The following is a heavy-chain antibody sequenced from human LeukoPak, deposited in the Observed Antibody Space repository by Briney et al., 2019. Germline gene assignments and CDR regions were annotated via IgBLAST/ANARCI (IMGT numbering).Heavy chain of an antibody. D-gene: IGHD6-13*01. Sequence: GASVKVSCKASGYTFTSYYMHWVRQASGQGLEWMGIINPSGGSTSYAQKFQGRVTMTRDTSTSTVYMELSSLRSEDTAVYYCARVKSIAAAGRGRTWFDPWGQGTLVTVSS. CDR3: ARVKSIAAAGRGRTWFDP. V-gene: IGHV1-46*01. J-gene: IGHJ5*02. CDR2: INPSGGST. CDR1: GYTFTSYY.